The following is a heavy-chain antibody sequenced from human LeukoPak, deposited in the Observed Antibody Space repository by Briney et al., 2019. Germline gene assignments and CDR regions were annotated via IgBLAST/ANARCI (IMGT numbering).Heavy chain of an antibody. Sequence: RGSLRLSCAASGFTFSSYAMSWVRQAPGKGLEWVSAISGSGGSTYYADSVKGRFTISRDNSKNTLYLQMNSLRAEDTAVYYCAGIWFGELPLDYWGQGTLVTVSS. CDR3: AGIWFGELPLDY. D-gene: IGHD3-10*01. CDR1: GFTFSSYA. J-gene: IGHJ4*02. CDR2: ISGSGGST. V-gene: IGHV3-23*01.